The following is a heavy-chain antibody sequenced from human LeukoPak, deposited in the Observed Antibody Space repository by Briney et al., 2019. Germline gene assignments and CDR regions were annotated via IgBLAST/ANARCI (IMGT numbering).Heavy chain of an antibody. J-gene: IGHJ5*02. V-gene: IGHV4-38-2*02. Sequence: PSETLSLTCTVSGYSISSGYYWGWIRQPPGKGLEWIGSIYHSGSTYYNPSLKSRVTISVDTSKNQFSLKLSSVTAADTAVYYCARVMPNIVVVTAKKNWFDPWGQGTLVTVSS. CDR1: GYSISSGYY. CDR3: ARVMPNIVVVTAKKNWFDP. CDR2: IYHSGST. D-gene: IGHD2-21*02.